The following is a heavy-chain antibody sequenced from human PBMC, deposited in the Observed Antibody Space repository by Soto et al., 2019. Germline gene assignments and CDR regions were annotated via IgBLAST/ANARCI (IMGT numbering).Heavy chain of an antibody. Sequence: QVQLQESGPGLVKPSGTLSLTCAVSGDSISSSNWWGWVRQPPGKGLEWIGEIHHSGSTSYNPSLNTRVTISVDKTKNQISLRLSSVTAADTAVYYCARDTGAGFDYWGQGTQVTVSS. CDR1: GDSISSSNW. J-gene: IGHJ4*02. CDR3: ARDTGAGFDY. CDR2: IHHSGST. V-gene: IGHV4-4*02. D-gene: IGHD1-1*01.